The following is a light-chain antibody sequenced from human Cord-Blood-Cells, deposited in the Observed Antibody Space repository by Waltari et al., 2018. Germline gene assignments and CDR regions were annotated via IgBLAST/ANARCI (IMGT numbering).Light chain of an antibody. J-gene: IGLJ3*02. CDR2: GTS. V-gene: IGLV1-40*01. Sequence: QSVLTQPPSVSGAPGQRVTISCTGSSSNIGAGYAVHWYQQLPGTAPKLPIYGTSNRPSGVPDRFSGSKSGTSASLAITGLQAEDEADYYCQSYDSSLSGSVFGGGTKLTVL. CDR3: QSYDSSLSGSV. CDR1: SSNIGAGYA.